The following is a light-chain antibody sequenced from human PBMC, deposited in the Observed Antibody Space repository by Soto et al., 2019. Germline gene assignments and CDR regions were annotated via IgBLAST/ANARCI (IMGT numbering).Light chain of an antibody. CDR3: QQYNSYSRWT. CDR1: QSISSW. CDR2: KAS. Sequence: DIQMTQSPSTLSASVGDRVTITCRASQSISSWLAWYQQKPGKAPKLLIYKASSLESGVPSRFSGSGSGTEFTLTISSLQPDDFATYYCQQYNSYSRWTFXQGTKVDIK. J-gene: IGKJ1*01. V-gene: IGKV1-5*03.